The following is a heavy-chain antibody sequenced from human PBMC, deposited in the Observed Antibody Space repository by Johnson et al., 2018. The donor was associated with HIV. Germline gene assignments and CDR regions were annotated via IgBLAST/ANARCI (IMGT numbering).Heavy chain of an antibody. J-gene: IGHJ3*02. CDR1: GFTFSSYA. D-gene: IGHD2-21*01. CDR2: ISYDGSNK. CDR3: ARVPEGDDDAFDI. V-gene: IGHV3-30-3*01. Sequence: QMLLVESGGGVVQPGRSLRLSCAASGFTFSSYAMHWVRQAPGKGLEWVAVISYDGSNKYYADSVKGRFTISRDNAKNSLYLQMNSLGAEDTAGYYCARVPEGDDDAFDIWGQGTMVTVSS.